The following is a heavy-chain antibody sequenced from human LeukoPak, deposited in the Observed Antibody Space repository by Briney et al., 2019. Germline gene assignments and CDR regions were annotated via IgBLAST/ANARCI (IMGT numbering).Heavy chain of an antibody. V-gene: IGHV1-18*01. CDR2: ISAYNGNT. CDR1: GYTFTSYG. J-gene: IGHJ4*02. D-gene: IGHD2-2*01. Sequence: GASVKVSCKASGYTFTSYGISWVRQAPGQGLEWTGWISAYNGNTNYAQKLQGRVTMTTDTSTSTAYMELRSLRSDDTAVYYCARDADCGSTSCPIDYWGQGTLVTVSS. CDR3: ARDADCGSTSCPIDY.